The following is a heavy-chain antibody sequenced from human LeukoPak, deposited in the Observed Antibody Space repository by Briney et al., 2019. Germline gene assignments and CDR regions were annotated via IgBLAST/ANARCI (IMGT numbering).Heavy chain of an antibody. D-gene: IGHD1-1*01. J-gene: IGHJ6*03. CDR1: GFTFSDYN. CDR2: ISRSGSTK. CDR3: AKDRPGTTGSYYMDV. V-gene: IGHV3-11*04. Sequence: GGSLRLSCAASGFTFSDYNMRWIRQAPGKGLEWVSSISRSGSTKYYADSVKGRFTISRDNSKNTLYLQMNSLRAEDTAVYYCAKDRPGTTGSYYMDVWGKGTTVTVSS.